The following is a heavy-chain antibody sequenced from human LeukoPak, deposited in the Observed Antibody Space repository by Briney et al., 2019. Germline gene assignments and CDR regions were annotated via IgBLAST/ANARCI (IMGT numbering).Heavy chain of an antibody. J-gene: IGHJ5*02. CDR3: ARGSYYDFWSGYYTGMSEYNWFDP. CDR2: IYYSGST. CDR1: GGSISSYY. D-gene: IGHD3-3*01. Sequence: PSETLSLTCTVSGGSISSYYWSWIRQPPGKGLEWIGYIYYSGSTNYNPSLKSRVTISVDTSKNQFSLQLSSVTAADTAVYYCARGSYYDFWSGYYTGMSEYNWFDPWGQGTLVTVSS. V-gene: IGHV4-59*01.